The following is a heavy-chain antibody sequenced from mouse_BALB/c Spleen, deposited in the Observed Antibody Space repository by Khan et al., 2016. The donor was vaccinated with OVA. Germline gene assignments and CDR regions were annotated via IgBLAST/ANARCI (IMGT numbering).Heavy chain of an antibody. Sequence: VQLQQSGAELVRPGALVKLSCKASGFNLKDYYMHWVKQRPEQGLEWIGWIDPENGNTIYDPKFQDKASMTTDTYSNTAYLQLSSLTSEDTAVYYLARRDYEAMDYWGQGTSVTVSS. V-gene: IGHV14-1*02. J-gene: IGHJ4*01. CDR1: GFNLKDYY. D-gene: IGHD2-4*01. CDR2: IDPENGNT. CDR3: ARRDYEAMDY.